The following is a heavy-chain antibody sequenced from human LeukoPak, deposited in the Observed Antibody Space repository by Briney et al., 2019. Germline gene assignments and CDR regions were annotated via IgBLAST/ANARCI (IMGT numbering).Heavy chain of an antibody. CDR3: AGTIAAAGTGEQTYYYYGIDV. V-gene: IGHV4-34*01. Sequence: SETLSLTCAVYGGSFSGYYWSWIRQPPGKGLEWIGEINHSGSTNYNPSLKSRVTISVDTSKNQFSLKLSSVTAADTAVYYCAGTIAAAGTGEQTYYYYGIDVWGQGTTVTVSS. CDR1: GGSFSGYY. D-gene: IGHD6-13*01. J-gene: IGHJ6*02. CDR2: INHSGST.